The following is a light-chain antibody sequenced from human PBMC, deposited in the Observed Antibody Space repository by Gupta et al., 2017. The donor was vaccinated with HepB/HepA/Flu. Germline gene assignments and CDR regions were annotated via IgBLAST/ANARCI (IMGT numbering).Light chain of an antibody. Sequence: EIVLTQAQATLSLSPGERATLSCRASQSVSGYLAWYQQKPGQAPRLLIYDASNRATGIPARFSGSGSGTDFTLTISSLEPEDFAVYYCQQGSNWPGTFGQGTKVEIK. CDR1: QSVSGY. CDR2: DAS. V-gene: IGKV3-11*01. J-gene: IGKJ1*01. CDR3: QQGSNWPGT.